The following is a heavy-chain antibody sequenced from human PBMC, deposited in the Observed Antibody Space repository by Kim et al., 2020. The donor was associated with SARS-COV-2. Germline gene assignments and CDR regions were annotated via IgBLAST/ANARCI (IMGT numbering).Heavy chain of an antibody. CDR1: GFTFSSYG. CDR3: NRSHTANPGAADY. J-gene: IGHJ4*02. V-gene: IGHV3-30*03. Sequence: GGSLRLSCAASGFTFSSYGMHWVRQAPGKGLEWVAVITYDGSNKYYADSVKGRFTISRDNSKNTLYLQMNSLRAEDTAVYYCNRSHTANPGAADYWGQGTLVTVSS. D-gene: IGHD5-18*01. CDR2: ITYDGSNK.